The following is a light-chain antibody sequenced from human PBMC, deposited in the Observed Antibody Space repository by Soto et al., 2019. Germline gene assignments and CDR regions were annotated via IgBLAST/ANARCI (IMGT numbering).Light chain of an antibody. CDR1: QSIISW. J-gene: IGKJ1*01. Sequence: DIQMTQSPSTLSASVGDRVTISCRASQSIISWLAWYQQKPGKAPKLLIYDASRLQSGVPSRFSGSGSGTEFTPTLSRLQPEDFATYYCQQYKKFSRSFGQGTKVEIK. V-gene: IGKV1-5*01. CDR3: QQYKKFSRS. CDR2: DAS.